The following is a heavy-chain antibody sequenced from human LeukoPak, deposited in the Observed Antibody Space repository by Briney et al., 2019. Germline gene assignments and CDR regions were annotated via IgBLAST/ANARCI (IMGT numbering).Heavy chain of an antibody. CDR2: IWYDGSNK. CDR1: GFTFSSYG. V-gene: IGHV3-33*01. J-gene: IGHJ6*04. CDR3: ARDDGDV. Sequence: PGGSLRLSCAASGFTFSSYGMHWVRQAPGKGLEWVAVIWYDGSNKYYADSVKGRFTISRDNTRNSLDLQINSLTVEDTAIYYCARDDGDVWGTGTTVTVSS.